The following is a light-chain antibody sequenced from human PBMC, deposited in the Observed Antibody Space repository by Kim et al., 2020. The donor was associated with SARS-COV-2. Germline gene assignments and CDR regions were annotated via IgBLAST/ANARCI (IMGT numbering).Light chain of an antibody. CDR3: QQSYSTPFT. CDR2: AAS. J-gene: IGKJ4*01. Sequence: DIQMTQSPSSLASVGDRVTITCRASQSISSYLNWYQQKPGKAPKLLIYAASSLQSGVPSRFSGSGSGTDFTLTISSLQPEDFATYYCQQSYSTPFTFGGGTKVDIK. CDR1: QSISSY. V-gene: IGKV1-39*01.